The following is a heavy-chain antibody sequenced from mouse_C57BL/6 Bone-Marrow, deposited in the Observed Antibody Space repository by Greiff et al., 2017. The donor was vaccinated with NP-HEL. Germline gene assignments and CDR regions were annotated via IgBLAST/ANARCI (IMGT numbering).Heavy chain of an antibody. CDR2: IYPRSGNT. CDR1: GYTFTSYG. Sequence: LMESGAELARPGASVKLSCKASGYTFTSYGISWVKQRTGQGLEWIGEIYPRSGNTYYNEKFKGKATLTADKSSSTAYMELRSLTSEDSAVYFCAREDYIQAMDYWGQGTSVTVSS. D-gene: IGHD2-12*01. CDR3: AREDYIQAMDY. J-gene: IGHJ4*01. V-gene: IGHV1-81*01.